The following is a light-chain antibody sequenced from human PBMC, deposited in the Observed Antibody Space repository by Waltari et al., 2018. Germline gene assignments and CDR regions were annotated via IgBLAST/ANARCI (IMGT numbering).Light chain of an antibody. Sequence: DIQMTQSPSSLSASVGDRVTITCRASQTIGSYLHWYQQKPGKAPKPLIYAASSLQSGVPSRFSGSGSGTDFTLTISSLRPEDVATYYCQQSYSIPYTFGQGPSCRSN. CDR1: QTIGSY. CDR3: QQSYSIPYT. CDR2: AAS. J-gene: IGKJ2*01. V-gene: IGKV1-39*01.